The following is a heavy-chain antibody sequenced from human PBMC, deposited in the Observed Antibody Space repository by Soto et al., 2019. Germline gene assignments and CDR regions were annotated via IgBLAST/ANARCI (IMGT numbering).Heavy chain of an antibody. CDR1: GFNFGVFG. CDR2: LSYEGSEE. D-gene: IGHD6-19*01. Sequence: PGGSLRLSCAASGFNFGVFGMHWVRQAPGKGLEWLSVLSYEGSEEYYADSVRGRFTISRDNSKNTLFLQMDSLRVDDTGVYYCALTRRSSLLEVAGPGFEYWGQGTLGTVS. J-gene: IGHJ4*02. CDR3: ALTRRSSLLEVAGPGFEY. V-gene: IGHV3-30*03.